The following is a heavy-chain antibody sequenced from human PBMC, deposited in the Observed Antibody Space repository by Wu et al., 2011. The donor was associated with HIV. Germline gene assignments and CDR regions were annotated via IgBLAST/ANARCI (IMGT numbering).Heavy chain of an antibody. CDR1: GYTFTGYY. CDR2: IIPVFGTV. J-gene: IGHJ3*02. Sequence: QVQLVQSGAEVKKPGASVKVSCKASGYTFTGYYMHWVRQAPGQGLEWMGGIIPVFGTVNYAQKFQGRVTITTDESTSTAYMELSSLRSDDTAVYYCARGYGSGKEYDGFDIWGQGTMVTVSS. CDR3: ARGYGSGKEYDGFDI. V-gene: IGHV1-69*01. D-gene: IGHD3-10*01.